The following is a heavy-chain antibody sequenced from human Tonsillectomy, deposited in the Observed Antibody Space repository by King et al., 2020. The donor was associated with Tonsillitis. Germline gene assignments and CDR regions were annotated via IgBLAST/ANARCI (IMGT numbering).Heavy chain of an antibody. Sequence: QLQESGPGLVKPSQTLSLTCTVSGDSVSSGDYYWSWIRQHPGKGLELIGYIYYTGGTFGSTYYNPSRTGRVTISVDSSKNQFSLKLLSVTAADTAVYYCAKYVPPSFDYWGQGTLVTVSS. CDR3: AKYVPPSFDY. CDR1: GDSVSSGDYY. J-gene: IGHJ4*02. V-gene: IGHV4-31*03. CDR2: IYYTGGTFGST. D-gene: IGHD2/OR15-2a*01.